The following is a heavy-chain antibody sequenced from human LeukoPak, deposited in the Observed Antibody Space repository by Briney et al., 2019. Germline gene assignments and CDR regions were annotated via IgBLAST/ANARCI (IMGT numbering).Heavy chain of an antibody. CDR3: ASLAVAGLSEGY. Sequence: SETLSLTCTVSGGSVSSDSYYWAWIRQPPGKGLEWIASIYYSGSTYYNLSLKSRVTISVDTSRNQFSLKLSSVTAADTAVYYCASLAVAGLSEGYWGQGTLVIVSS. CDR1: GGSVSSDSYY. V-gene: IGHV4-39*01. J-gene: IGHJ4*02. CDR2: IYYSGST. D-gene: IGHD6-19*01.